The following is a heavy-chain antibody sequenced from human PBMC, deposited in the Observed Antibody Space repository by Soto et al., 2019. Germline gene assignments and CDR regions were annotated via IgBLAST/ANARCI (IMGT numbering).Heavy chain of an antibody. J-gene: IGHJ4*02. D-gene: IGHD6-19*01. CDR3: ARDGAGYSSGWYFDY. V-gene: IGHV3-7*03. CDR2: IKQDGSEK. CDR1: GFTFSSYW. Sequence: GESLKISCAASGFTFSSYWMSWVRQAPGKGLEWVANIKQDGSEKYYVDSVKGRFTISRDNAKNSLYLQMNSLRAEDTAVYYCARDGAGYSSGWYFDYWGQGTLVTVSS.